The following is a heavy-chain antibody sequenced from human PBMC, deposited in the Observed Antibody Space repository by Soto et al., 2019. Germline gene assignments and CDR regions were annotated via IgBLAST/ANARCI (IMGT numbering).Heavy chain of an antibody. CDR2: IYYSGST. Sequence: SETLSLTCSVSGGSINSGGYYWSWIRQHPGKGLEWIGYIYYSGSTYYNVSLKSRVTISIDTSKNQFSPKLTSVTAADTAVYYCARDVDTAMIDGPYFDYWGQGLLVTVSS. D-gene: IGHD5-18*01. J-gene: IGHJ4*02. CDR3: ARDVDTAMIDGPYFDY. CDR1: GGSINSGGYY. V-gene: IGHV4-31*03.